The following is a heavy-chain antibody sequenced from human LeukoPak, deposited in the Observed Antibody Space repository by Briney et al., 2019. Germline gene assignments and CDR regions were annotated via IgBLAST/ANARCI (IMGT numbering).Heavy chain of an antibody. CDR1: GFTFSSYA. V-gene: IGHV3-30-3*01. D-gene: IGHD6-19*01. J-gene: IGHJ3*02. Sequence: GRSLRLSCAASGFTFSSYAMHWVRQAPGKGLEWVAVISYDGSNKYYADSVKGRFTISRDNSKNTLYLQMNSLRAEDTAAYYCARDPRRSSGWFPPDAFDIWGQGTMVTVSS. CDR2: ISYDGSNK. CDR3: ARDPRRSSGWFPPDAFDI.